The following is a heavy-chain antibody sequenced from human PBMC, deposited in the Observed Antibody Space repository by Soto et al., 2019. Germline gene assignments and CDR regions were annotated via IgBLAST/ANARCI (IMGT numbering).Heavy chain of an antibody. Sequence: SESLSLACTFSRDTMNSYYWTGFRKQPGKGLEWIVYIYYSGSTNYNPSLKSRVTISVDTSKNQFSLKLSSVTAADTAVDYGARRWGRTSDYWGQGTLVTVSS. D-gene: IGHD7-27*01. CDR1: RDTMNSYY. CDR2: IYYSGST. V-gene: IGHV4-59*08. J-gene: IGHJ4*02. CDR3: ARRWGRTSDY.